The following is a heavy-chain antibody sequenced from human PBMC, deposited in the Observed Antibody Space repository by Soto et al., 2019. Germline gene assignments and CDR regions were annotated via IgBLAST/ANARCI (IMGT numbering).Heavy chain of an antibody. CDR2: INPYNANT. D-gene: IGHD2-2*01. CDR3: ARDSTSPKCLSTSCPRGGWFDP. CDR1: GYTFTNYG. Sequence: QVQLVQSGAEVKKPGASVKVSCKASGYTFTNYGISWVRQAPGQELERMGWINPYNANTQYAQKLQGTVTMTTDTSTSTAYMELTSLRSDDTAVYYCARDSTSPKCLSTSCPRGGWFDPWGQGTLLTVSS. J-gene: IGHJ5*02. V-gene: IGHV1-18*04.